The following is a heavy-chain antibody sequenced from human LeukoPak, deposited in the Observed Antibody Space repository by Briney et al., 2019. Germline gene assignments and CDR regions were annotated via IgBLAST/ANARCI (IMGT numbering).Heavy chain of an antibody. CDR3: AKDYYYDTPEVTYYFDY. Sequence: PGGPLRLSCAASGFTFSSYGMHWVRQAPGKGLEWVAVISYDGSNKYYADSVKGRFTISRDNSKNTLYLQMNSLRAEDTAVYYCAKDYYYDTPEVTYYFDYWGQGTLVTVSS. CDR2: ISYDGSNK. CDR1: GFTFSSYG. D-gene: IGHD3-22*01. V-gene: IGHV3-30*18. J-gene: IGHJ4*02.